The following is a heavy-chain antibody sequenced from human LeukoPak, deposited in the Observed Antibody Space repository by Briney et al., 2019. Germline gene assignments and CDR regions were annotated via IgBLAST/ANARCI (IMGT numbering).Heavy chain of an antibody. V-gene: IGHV3-20*04. Sequence: GGSLRLSCAASGFTFDNYGMTWVRQVPGRGLEWVSGVNWNGGSTGYADSVKGRFTISRDNAKNSLYLQMNSLRAEDTALYYCARASLYDNSAYYLDYWGQGTLVTVSS. CDR2: VNWNGGST. CDR3: ARASLYDNSAYYLDY. D-gene: IGHD3-22*01. CDR1: GFTFDNYG. J-gene: IGHJ4*02.